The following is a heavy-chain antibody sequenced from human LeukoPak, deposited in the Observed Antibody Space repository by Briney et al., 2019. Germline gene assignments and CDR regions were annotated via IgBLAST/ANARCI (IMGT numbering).Heavy chain of an antibody. CDR2: IIPIFGTA. V-gene: IGHV1-69*05. J-gene: IGHJ4*02. CDR1: GGTFSSYA. Sequence: ASVKVSCKASGGTFSSYAISWVRQAPGQGLEWMGGIIPIFGTANYAQKFQGRVTMTRDMSTSTVYMELSSLRSEDTAVYYCARLSRSGWYDYWGQGTLVTVSS. D-gene: IGHD6-19*01. CDR3: ARLSRSGWYDY.